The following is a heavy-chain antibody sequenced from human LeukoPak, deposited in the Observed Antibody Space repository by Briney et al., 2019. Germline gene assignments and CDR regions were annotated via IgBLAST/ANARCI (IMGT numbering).Heavy chain of an antibody. Sequence: PGRSLRLSCAASGFTFSSYGMHWVRQAPGKGLEWVAVISYDGSNKYYADSVKGRFTISRDNSKNTLYLQMNSLRAEDTAVYYCARNRGSWATDYWGQGTLVTVSS. CDR2: ISYDGSNK. CDR1: GFTFSSYG. CDR3: ARNRGSWATDY. J-gene: IGHJ4*02. D-gene: IGHD6-13*01. V-gene: IGHV3-30*03.